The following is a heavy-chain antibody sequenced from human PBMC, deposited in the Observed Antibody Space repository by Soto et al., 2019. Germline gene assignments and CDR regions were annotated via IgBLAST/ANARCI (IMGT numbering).Heavy chain of an antibody. V-gene: IGHV4-39*07. J-gene: IGHJ3*02. Sequence: QSQTLSLTCTVSGGSISSSSYYWGWIRQPPGKGLEWIGSIYYSGSTYYNPSLKSRVTISVDTSKNQFSQKLSSVTAADTAVYYCARGPPSQWLVERLSAFDIWGQGTMVTVSS. CDR2: IYYSGST. CDR1: GGSISSSSYY. CDR3: ARGPPSQWLVERLSAFDI. D-gene: IGHD6-19*01.